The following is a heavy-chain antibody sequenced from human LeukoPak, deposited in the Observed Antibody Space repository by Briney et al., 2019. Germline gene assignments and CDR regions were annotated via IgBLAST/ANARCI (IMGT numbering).Heavy chain of an antibody. CDR1: GYTFTGYY. CDR3: ARGFYGDYGGY. CDR2: INANNGNT. J-gene: IGHJ4*02. D-gene: IGHD4-17*01. Sequence: ASVKVSCKASGYTFTGYYMHWVRQAPGQGLEWMGWINANNGNTNYAQKLQGRVTMTTDTSTSTAYMELRSLRSDDTAVYYCARGFYGDYGGYWGQGTLVTVSS. V-gene: IGHV1-18*04.